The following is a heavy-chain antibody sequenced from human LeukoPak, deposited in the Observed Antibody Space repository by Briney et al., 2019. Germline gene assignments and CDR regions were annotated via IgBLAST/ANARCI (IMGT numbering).Heavy chain of an antibody. V-gene: IGHV1-2*02. CDR2: IYSNNGGT. D-gene: IGHD2-15*01. CDR3: ARGFRTGDMTTFAH. J-gene: IGHJ4*02. Sequence: ASVKVSCKASGYTFTGYYIHWVRQAPGQGLEWMGWIYSNNGGTDYAQKFQGRVTMTRDTSISTACMEVSRVRSDDTAVYYCARGFRTGDMTTFAHWGQGTLVTVSS. CDR1: GYTFTGYY.